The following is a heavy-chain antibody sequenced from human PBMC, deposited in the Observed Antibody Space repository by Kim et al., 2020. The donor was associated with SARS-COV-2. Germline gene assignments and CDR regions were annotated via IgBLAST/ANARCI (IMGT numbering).Heavy chain of an antibody. D-gene: IGHD3-16*01. CDR1: GGSISSYY. V-gene: IGHV4-59*13. J-gene: IGHJ5*02. Sequence: SETLSLTCTVSGGSISSYYWSWIRQPPGKGLVWIGYIYYSGRTNYNPSLEIRFTMSVDTSKNQFSLKMSSVTAADTAVYYCGRGRWAPLAQTWGQGTLVTVSS. CDR3: GRGRWAPLAQT. CDR2: IYYSGRT.